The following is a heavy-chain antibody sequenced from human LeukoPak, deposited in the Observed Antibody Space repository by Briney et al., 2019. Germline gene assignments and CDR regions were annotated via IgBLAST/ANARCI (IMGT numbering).Heavy chain of an antibody. D-gene: IGHD2-15*01. CDR1: GGTFSSYA. V-gene: IGHV1-69*05. J-gene: IGHJ5*02. CDR2: IIPIFGTA. CDR3: ASYIGACSGGSCYHWFDP. Sequence: SVKVSCKASGGTFSSYAISWVRQAPGQGLEWMGRIIPIFGTANYAQKFQGRVTITTDESTSTAYMELSSLRSEDTAVCYCASYIGACSGGSCYHWFDPWGQGTLVTVSS.